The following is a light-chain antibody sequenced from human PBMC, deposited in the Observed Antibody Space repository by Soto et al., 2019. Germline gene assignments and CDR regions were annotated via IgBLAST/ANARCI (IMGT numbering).Light chain of an antibody. CDR3: QQYSDWPPWT. J-gene: IGKJ1*01. V-gene: IGKV3-15*01. Sequence: EIVMTQSPDTLSVSPGERASLSCRASQSVKTKLAWYQKKPGQPPRLLIYGASIRATGIPARFSGSGSGTEFTLTISSLQSEDFAVYYCQQYSDWPPWTFVQGTKVEIK. CDR2: GAS. CDR1: QSVKTK.